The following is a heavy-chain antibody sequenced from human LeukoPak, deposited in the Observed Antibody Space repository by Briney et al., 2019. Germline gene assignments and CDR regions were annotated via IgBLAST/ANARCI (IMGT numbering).Heavy chain of an antibody. D-gene: IGHD3-10*01. CDR2: ISTYNGNA. V-gene: IGHV1-18*04. CDR3: TRDALYYYGSRSYHRPDAFHF. Sequence: ASGKLSCKAADDTFSNYGFNWGRQAPGQGREWMGGISTYNGNANYSQKFQDRVTVTTDTSTSTAYMELWRLTSDATAVYYCTRDALYYYGSRSYHRPDAFHFWGQGTLVTVSS. CDR1: DDTFSNYG. J-gene: IGHJ3*01.